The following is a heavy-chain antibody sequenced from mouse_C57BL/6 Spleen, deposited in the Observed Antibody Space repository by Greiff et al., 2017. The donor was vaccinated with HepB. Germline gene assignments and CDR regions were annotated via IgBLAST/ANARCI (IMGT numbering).Heavy chain of an antibody. CDR2: IYPGDGDT. J-gene: IGHJ2*01. D-gene: IGHD1-1*01. V-gene: IGHV1-82*01. CDR1: GYAFSSSW. Sequence: LVESGPELVKPGASVKISCKASGYAFSSSWMNWVKQRPGKGLEWIGRIYPGDGDTNYNGKFKGKATLTADKSSSTAYMQLSSLTSEDSAVYFCAREFATVAPFDYWGQGTTLTVSS. CDR3: AREFATVAPFDY.